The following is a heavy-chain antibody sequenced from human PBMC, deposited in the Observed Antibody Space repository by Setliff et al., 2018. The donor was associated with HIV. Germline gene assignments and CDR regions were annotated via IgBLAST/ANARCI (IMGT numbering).Heavy chain of an antibody. J-gene: IGHJ4*02. V-gene: IGHV4-38-2*01. CDR3: ARQPLYNDYDWRSYYFDY. CDR1: GYSISSGCY. D-gene: IGHD5-12*01. Sequence: LSLTCSVSGYSISSGCYWGWIRQPPGKGLEGIGSMYHTGSTYYSPSLNSRFTISVDTSKNQFSLKLRSVTAADTAVYYCARQPLYNDYDWRSYYFDYWGQGSLVTVS. CDR2: MYHTGST.